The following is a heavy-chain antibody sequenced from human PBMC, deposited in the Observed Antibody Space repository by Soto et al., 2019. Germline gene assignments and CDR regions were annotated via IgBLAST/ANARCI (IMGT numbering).Heavy chain of an antibody. V-gene: IGHV1-58*01. CDR1: GFTFTSSA. CDR2: IVVGSGNT. J-gene: IGHJ6*02. Sequence: SVKVCCKASGFTFTSSAVQWVRQARGRRLEWIGWIVVGSGNTNYAQKFQERVTITRDMSTSTAYMELSSLRSEDTAVYYCAADMGDYYGMDVWGQGTTVTVSS. CDR3: AADMGDYYGMDV. D-gene: IGHD3-16*01.